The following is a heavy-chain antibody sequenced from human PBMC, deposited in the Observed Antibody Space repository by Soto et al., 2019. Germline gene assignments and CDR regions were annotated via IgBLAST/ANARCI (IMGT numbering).Heavy chain of an antibody. V-gene: IGHV1-69*06. CDR2: IIPIFGTA. CDR3: ARPIRDCISTSCYRAPYYGMDV. J-gene: IGHJ6*02. D-gene: IGHD2-2*01. Sequence: QVQLVQSGAEVKKPGSSVKVSCKASGGTFSSYAISWVRQAPGQGLEWMGGIIPIFGTANYAQKFQGRVTITADKSTSTAYMELSSRRSEDTAVYYCARPIRDCISTSCYRAPYYGMDVWGQGTTVTVSS. CDR1: GGTFSSYA.